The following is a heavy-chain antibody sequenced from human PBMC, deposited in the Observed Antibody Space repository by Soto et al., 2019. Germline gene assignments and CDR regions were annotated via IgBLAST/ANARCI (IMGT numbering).Heavy chain of an antibody. V-gene: IGHV3-30-3*01. J-gene: IGHJ4*02. Sequence: PGGSLRLSCAASGFTFSDYTINWVRQAPGKGLEWVALISSDGSNKYYAVSVKGRFTISRDTSKNTLSLQMNSLRDEDTAVYYCAKDSRYSYGYFDYWGQGTLVTVSS. CDR2: ISSDGSNK. CDR3: AKDSRYSYGYFDY. CDR1: GFTFSDYT. D-gene: IGHD5-18*01.